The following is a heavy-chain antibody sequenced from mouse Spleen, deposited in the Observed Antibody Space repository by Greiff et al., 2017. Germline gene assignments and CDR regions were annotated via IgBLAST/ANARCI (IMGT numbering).Heavy chain of an antibody. D-gene: IGHD4-1*01. V-gene: IGHV1S81*02. CDR2: INPSNGRT. J-gene: IGHJ3*01. CDR1: GYTFTSYW. CDR3: ARLNWDGVFAY. Sequence: QVQLQQPGAELVKPGASVKLSCKASGYTFTSYWMHWVKQRPGQGLEWIGEINPSNGRTNYNEKFKSKATLTVDKSSSTAYMQLSSLTSEDSAVYYCARLNWDGVFAYWGQGTLVTVSA.